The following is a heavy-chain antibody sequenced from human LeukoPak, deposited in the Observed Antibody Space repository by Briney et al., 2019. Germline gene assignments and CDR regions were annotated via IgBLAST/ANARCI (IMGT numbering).Heavy chain of an antibody. D-gene: IGHD2/OR15-2a*01. J-gene: IGHJ3*02. V-gene: IGHV1-2*02. CDR1: GYTFTGYY. Sequence: GASVKVSCKASGYTFTGYYMHWVRQAPGQGLEWMGWINPNSGGTNYAQKFQGRVTMTRDTSISPAYMELSRLRSDDTAVYYCARSIPARRDAFDIWGQGTMVTVSS. CDR3: ARSIPARRDAFDI. CDR2: INPNSGGT.